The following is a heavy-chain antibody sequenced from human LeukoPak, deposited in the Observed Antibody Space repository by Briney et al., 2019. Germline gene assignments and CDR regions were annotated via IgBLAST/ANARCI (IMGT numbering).Heavy chain of an antibody. D-gene: IGHD3-3*01. V-gene: IGHV1-69*05. CDR1: GGTFSSYA. CDR2: IIPIFGTA. CDR3: ARGPSRVGWFIDY. J-gene: IGHJ4*02. Sequence: SVKVSCKASGGTFSSYAISWVRQAPGQGLEWMGGIIPIFGTANYEQKFQGRVTITTDESTRRAFMEPSSLRSEDTAVYYCARGPSRVGWFIDYWGQGTLFTVSS.